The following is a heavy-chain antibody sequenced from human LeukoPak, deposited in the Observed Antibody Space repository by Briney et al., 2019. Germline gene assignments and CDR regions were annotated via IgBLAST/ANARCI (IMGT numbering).Heavy chain of an antibody. V-gene: IGHV3-38-3*01. Sequence: PGGSLRLSCAASGFTVSSNEMSWVRQAPGKGLEWVSSISGGSTYYADSRKGGFTISRDNSKNTLHLQMNSLRAEDTAVYYCAKGGRASGSYYYFGYWGQGTLVTVSS. CDR1: GFTVSSNE. J-gene: IGHJ4*02. CDR2: ISGGST. CDR3: AKGGRASGSYYYFGY. D-gene: IGHD1-26*01.